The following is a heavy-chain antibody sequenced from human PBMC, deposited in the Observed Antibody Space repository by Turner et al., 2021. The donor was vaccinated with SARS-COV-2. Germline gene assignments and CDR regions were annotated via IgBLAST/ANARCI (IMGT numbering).Heavy chain of an antibody. V-gene: IGHV3-48*01. J-gene: IGHJ6*02. CDR2: ISKSTSSI. Sequence: EVQLVESGGGLVQPGGALGLSCAASGFTFSSSSMNWVRQAPGKGLEWVSFISKSTSSIYYADSVRGRFTISRDNAENSLYLQMNSLRAEDTAVYYCAREITASTYAMDVWGQGTTVTVSS. D-gene: IGHD3-10*01. CDR1: GFTFSSSS. CDR3: AREITASTYAMDV.